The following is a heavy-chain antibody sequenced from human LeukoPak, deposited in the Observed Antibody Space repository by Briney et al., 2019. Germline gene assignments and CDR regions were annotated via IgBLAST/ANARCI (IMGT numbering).Heavy chain of an antibody. CDR1: GFTFSSYW. CDR2: IGSTSSNI. D-gene: IGHD4-17*01. J-gene: IGHJ4*02. Sequence: GGSLRLSCAASGFTFSSYWMSWVRQAPGKGLEWVASIGSTSSNINYADSVEGRFTISRDNAKNSLYLQMNGLTAEDTAVYYCAKENTKTPIRPGEATVTKGYFDYWGQGTLVTVSS. V-gene: IGHV3-48*01. CDR3: AKENTKTPIRPGEATVTKGYFDY.